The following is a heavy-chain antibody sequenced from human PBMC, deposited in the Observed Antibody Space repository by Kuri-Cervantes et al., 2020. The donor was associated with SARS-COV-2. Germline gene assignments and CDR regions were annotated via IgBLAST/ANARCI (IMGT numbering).Heavy chain of an antibody. CDR1: GGSFSGYY. J-gene: IGHJ3*02. D-gene: IGHD2-2*01. CDR2: INHSGST. Sequence: GSLRLSCAVYGGSFSGYYWSWIRQPPGKGLEWIGEINHSGSTNYNPSLKSRVTISVDTSKNQFSLKLSSVTAADTAVYYCARRACSSISCYRALRAFDIWGQGTMVTVSS. CDR3: ARRACSSISCYRALRAFDI. V-gene: IGHV4-34*01.